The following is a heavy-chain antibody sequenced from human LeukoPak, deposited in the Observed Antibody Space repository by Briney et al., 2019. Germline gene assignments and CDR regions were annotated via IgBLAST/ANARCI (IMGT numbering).Heavy chain of an antibody. Sequence: SVKVSCKASGGTFSSYAISWVRQAPGQGLEWMERIIPILGIANYAQKFQGRVTITADKSTSTAYMELSSLRSEDTAVYYCARAPIVVVNYFDHWGQGTLVTVSS. CDR2: IIPILGIA. CDR1: GGTFSSYA. D-gene: IGHD2-21*01. J-gene: IGHJ4*02. V-gene: IGHV1-69*04. CDR3: ARAPIVVVNYFDH.